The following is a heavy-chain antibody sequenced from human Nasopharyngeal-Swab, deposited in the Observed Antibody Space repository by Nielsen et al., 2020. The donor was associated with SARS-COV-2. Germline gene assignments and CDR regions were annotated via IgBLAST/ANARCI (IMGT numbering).Heavy chain of an antibody. V-gene: IGHV3-49*01. Sequence: GESLKISCTTSGFTFGDYAMSWFRQAPGKGLEWVGLIRSKTYGGSPEYAASVKGRFTISIDGADSIAYLQMNSLETEDTGVYYCARTVGSFYGQGAFDIWGQGTMVTVSS. D-gene: IGHD1-26*01. CDR1: GFTFGDYA. CDR3: ARTVGSFYGQGAFDI. J-gene: IGHJ3*02. CDR2: IRSKTYGGSP.